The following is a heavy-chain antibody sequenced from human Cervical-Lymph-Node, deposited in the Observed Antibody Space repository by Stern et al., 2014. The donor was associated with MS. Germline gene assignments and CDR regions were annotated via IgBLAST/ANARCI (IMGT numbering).Heavy chain of an antibody. CDR1: GGSISRGDYY. V-gene: IGHV4-31*03. J-gene: IGHJ6*02. CDR2: ISSSGST. Sequence: QVQLVQSGPGLVKPSQTLSLTCTVSGGSISRGDYYWSWIRQRPGMGLEWIGYISSSGSTYYNPSLKSRVTISVDTSKNQFSLKLNSVTAADTAVYYCARAGDYYTMDVWGQGTTVTVSS. D-gene: IGHD1-1*01. CDR3: ARAGDYYTMDV.